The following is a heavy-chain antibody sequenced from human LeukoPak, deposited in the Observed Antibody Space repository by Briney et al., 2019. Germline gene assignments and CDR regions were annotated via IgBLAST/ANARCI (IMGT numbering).Heavy chain of an antibody. CDR2: INHSGST. V-gene: IGHV4-34*01. CDR3: ARTRGAGAPHYYYYYMDV. J-gene: IGHJ6*03. D-gene: IGHD6-19*01. Sequence: SETLSLTCAVYGGSFSGYYWSWIRQPPGKGLEWIGEINHSGSTNHNPSLKSRVTISVDTSKNQFSLKLNSVTPEDTAVYYCARTRGAGAPHYYYYYMDVWGKGTTVTISS. CDR1: GGSFSGYY.